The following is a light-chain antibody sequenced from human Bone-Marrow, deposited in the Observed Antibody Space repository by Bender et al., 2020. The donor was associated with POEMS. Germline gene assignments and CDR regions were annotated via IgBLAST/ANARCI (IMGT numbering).Light chain of an antibody. CDR3: CSYAGGRVV. V-gene: IGLV2-23*01. Sequence: QSALTQPASVSGSPGQSITISCTGTNSDVVSFNLVSWFQQYPGKAPKLMIYEGTKRPSGVSDRFSASKSGDTASLTISGLQAEDEADYHCCSYAGGRVVFGGGTKLTVL. CDR2: EGT. J-gene: IGLJ2*01. CDR1: NSDVVSFNL.